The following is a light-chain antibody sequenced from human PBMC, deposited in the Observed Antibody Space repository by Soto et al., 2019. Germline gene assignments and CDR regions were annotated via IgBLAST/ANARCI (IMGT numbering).Light chain of an antibody. J-gene: IGKJ5*01. CDR3: QQYNNLPPIT. Sequence: EIVMTQSPATLSVSPGERATLSCRASQSVAGNLAWYQQKPGQAPRLLIYGASTRATGIPARFSGSGSGTEFTLTISSLQSEDFAVYYCQQYNNLPPITFGQGTRLVIK. CDR1: QSVAGN. V-gene: IGKV3-15*01. CDR2: GAS.